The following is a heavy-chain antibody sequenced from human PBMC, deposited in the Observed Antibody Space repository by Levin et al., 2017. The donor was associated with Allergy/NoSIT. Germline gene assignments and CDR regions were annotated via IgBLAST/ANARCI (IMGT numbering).Heavy chain of an antibody. CDR3: ARERVVVAVSLGVGYDAFDI. D-gene: IGHD6-19*01. Sequence: GESLKISCKASGYTFTGYYMHWVRQAPGQGLEWMGWINPNSGGTNYAQKFQGRVTMTRDTSISTAYMELSRLRSDDTAVYYCARERVVVAVSLGVGYDAFDIWGQGTMVTVSS. J-gene: IGHJ3*02. V-gene: IGHV1-2*02. CDR1: GYTFTGYY. CDR2: INPNSGGT.